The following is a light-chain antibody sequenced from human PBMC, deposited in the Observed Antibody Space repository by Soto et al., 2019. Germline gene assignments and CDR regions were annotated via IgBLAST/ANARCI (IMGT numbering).Light chain of an antibody. V-gene: IGLV2-14*01. CDR1: SSNVGGYNY. J-gene: IGLJ1*01. Sequence: QSALTQPASVSGSPGQSITISCSETSSNVGGYNYVSWYQQHPGKAPKLMIYEVSNRPSGVSNRFSGSKSGNTASLIISGLQAEDEADYYCSSFTSSSTRVFGTGTKLTVL. CDR3: SSFTSSSTRV. CDR2: EVS.